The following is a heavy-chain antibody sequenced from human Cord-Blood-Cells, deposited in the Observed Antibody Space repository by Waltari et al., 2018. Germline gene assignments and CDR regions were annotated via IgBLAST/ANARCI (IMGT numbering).Heavy chain of an antibody. D-gene: IGHD2-15*01. Sequence: GFTFSSYGMHWVRQAPGKGLEWVAVISYDGSNKYYADSVKGRFTISRDNSKNTLYLQMNSLRAEDTAVYYCAKDRDRLQLIYYFDYWGQEPWSPSPQ. CDR3: AKDRDRLQLIYYFDY. CDR1: GFTFSSYG. CDR2: ISYDGSNK. J-gene: IGHJ4*01. V-gene: IGHV3-30*18.